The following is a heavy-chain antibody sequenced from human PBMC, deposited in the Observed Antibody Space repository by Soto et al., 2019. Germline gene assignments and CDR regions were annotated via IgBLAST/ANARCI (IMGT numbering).Heavy chain of an antibody. CDR1: GFTFSSNG. J-gene: IGHJ5*01. CDR2: IAYDGSKT. D-gene: IGHD3-22*01. CDR3: ARWVGGSMFDNSGKYDS. Sequence: QVQLVESGGGVVQPGRSLRLTCAASGFTFSSNGIHWVRQPPGKGLEWVALIAYDGSKTYYGDSVRGRFTISRDNSENTLFPQMNSLRAEDTAVYYCARWVGGSMFDNSGKYDSWGQGTLVTVSS. V-gene: IGHV3-30*03.